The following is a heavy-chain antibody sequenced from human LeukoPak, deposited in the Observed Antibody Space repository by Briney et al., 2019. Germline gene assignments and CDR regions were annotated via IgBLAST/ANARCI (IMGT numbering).Heavy chain of an antibody. CDR2: IYSGGST. V-gene: IGHV3-53*05. J-gene: IGHJ4*02. Sequence: PGGSLRLSCAASGFTVSSNYMSWVRQAPGKGLEWVSVIYSGGSTYYADSVKGRFTISRDNSKNTLYLQMNSLRAEDTAVYYCAKDGSSGWNPYYFDYWGQGTPVTVSS. CDR1: GFTVSSNY. CDR3: AKDGSSGWNPYYFDY. D-gene: IGHD6-19*01.